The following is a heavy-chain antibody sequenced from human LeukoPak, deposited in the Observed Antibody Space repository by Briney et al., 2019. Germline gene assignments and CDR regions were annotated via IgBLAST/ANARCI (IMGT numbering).Heavy chain of an antibody. CDR3: ARGSPHYYDSSGDINFDY. J-gene: IGHJ4*02. Sequence: ASVKVSCKASGYTFTSYDINWVRQATGQGLEWMGWMNPNSGNTGYAQKFQGRVTMTRNTSISTAYMELSSLRSEDTAVYYCARGSPHYYDSSGDINFDYWGQGTLFTVSS. D-gene: IGHD3-22*01. V-gene: IGHV1-8*01. CDR2: MNPNSGNT. CDR1: GYTFTSYD.